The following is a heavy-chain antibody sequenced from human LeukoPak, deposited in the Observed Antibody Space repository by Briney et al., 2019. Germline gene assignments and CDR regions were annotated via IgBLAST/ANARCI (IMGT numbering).Heavy chain of an antibody. D-gene: IGHD3-10*01. CDR2: IYHSGST. CDR1: GGSISRGGYS. V-gene: IGHV4-30-2*01. CDR3: ARDNGYGLDY. J-gene: IGHJ4*02. Sequence: SETLSLTCAVSGGSISRGGYSWSWIRQPPGKGLEWIGYIYHSGSTYYNPSLKSRVTISVDRSKNQFSLKLSSVTAADTAVYYCARDNGYGLDYWGQGTLVTVSS.